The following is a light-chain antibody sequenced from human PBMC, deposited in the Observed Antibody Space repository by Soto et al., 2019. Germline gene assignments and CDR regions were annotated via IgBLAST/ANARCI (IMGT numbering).Light chain of an antibody. Sequence: DVQMTQSPSTLRASVGYRVTMTSRASQSISRWLAWYQQKPGKAPKLLIYETSSLEDGVPSRFTGGGSGTEFSLTITGLQPEDFASYYCQQYKDYWTFGQGTKVGIK. CDR3: QQYKDYWT. V-gene: IGKV1-5*03. J-gene: IGKJ1*01. CDR1: QSISRW. CDR2: ETS.